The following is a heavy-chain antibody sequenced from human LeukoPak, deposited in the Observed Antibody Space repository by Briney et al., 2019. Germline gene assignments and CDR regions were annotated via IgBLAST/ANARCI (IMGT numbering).Heavy chain of an antibody. CDR1: GYTFTDNY. V-gene: IGHV1-2*02. J-gene: IGHJ4*02. CDR2: VIPNSGGT. D-gene: IGHD3-22*01. Sequence: ASVKVSCKASGYTFTDNYMHWVRQAPGRDLEWMGWVIPNSGGTKYAQKFQGRVTMTRDTSITTAYVELSSLTSDDTAVYYCARGDPMIGYVQWGQGTLVTVSS. CDR3: ARGDPMIGYVQ.